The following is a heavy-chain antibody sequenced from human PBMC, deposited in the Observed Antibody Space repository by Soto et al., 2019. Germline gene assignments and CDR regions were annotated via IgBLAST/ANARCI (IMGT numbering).Heavy chain of an antibody. CDR2: ISVYNGNT. Sequence: ASVKVSCKASGYTFTSYGVSWVRQAPGQGLEWMGWISVYNGNTKYAQKLQGRVTMTTDTSTSTAYMELRGLRSDDTAVYYCARSGRPGYYYYIMDVWGQGTTFTVSS. J-gene: IGHJ6*02. CDR3: ARSGRPGYYYYIMDV. D-gene: IGHD3-10*01. CDR1: GYTFTSYG. V-gene: IGHV1-18*01.